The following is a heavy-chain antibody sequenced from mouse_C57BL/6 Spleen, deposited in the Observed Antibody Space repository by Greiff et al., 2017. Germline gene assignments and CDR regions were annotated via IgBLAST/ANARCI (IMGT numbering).Heavy chain of an antibody. V-gene: IGHV1-77*01. CDR1: GYTFTDYY. CDR2: IGPGSGST. Sequence: VQLQQSGAELVKPGASVKISCKASGYTFTDYYINWVKQRPGQGLEWIGKIGPGSGSTYYNEKFKGKATLTADKSSSTAYMQLSSLTSDDSAVYFCARLGDYYGSSPDYWCQGTTLTVSS. J-gene: IGHJ2*01. D-gene: IGHD1-1*01. CDR3: ARLGDYYGSSPDY.